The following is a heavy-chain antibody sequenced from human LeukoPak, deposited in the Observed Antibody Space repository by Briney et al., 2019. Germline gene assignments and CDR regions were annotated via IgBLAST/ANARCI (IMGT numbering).Heavy chain of an antibody. CDR3: AREGYDCSGYYYVLFDY. V-gene: IGHV3-7*01. CDR1: GFTFSSYW. J-gene: IGHJ4*02. Sequence: GGSLRLSCAASGFTFSSYWMSWVRQAPGKGLEWVANIKQDGSEKYYVDSVKGRFTISRDNAKNSLYLQMNSLRAEDTAVYYCAREGYDCSGYYYVLFDYWGQGTLVTVSS. CDR2: IKQDGSEK. D-gene: IGHD3-22*01.